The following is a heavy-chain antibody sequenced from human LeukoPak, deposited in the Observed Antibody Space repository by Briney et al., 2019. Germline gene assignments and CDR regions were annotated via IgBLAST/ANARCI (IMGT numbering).Heavy chain of an antibody. CDR3: ATAPLYSSSWYFRGYFDD. J-gene: IGHJ4*02. CDR1: GFTFRNFA. D-gene: IGHD6-13*01. CDR2: ISYDGSRK. Sequence: GGSLRLSCAASGFTFRNFAMHWGRQAPGKGLEWVAVISYDGSRKDYADSAKGRFTISRDNSKNALYLEMNSLTTEDTAVYYCATAPLYSSSWYFRGYFDDWGQGTLVSVGS. V-gene: IGHV3-30*04.